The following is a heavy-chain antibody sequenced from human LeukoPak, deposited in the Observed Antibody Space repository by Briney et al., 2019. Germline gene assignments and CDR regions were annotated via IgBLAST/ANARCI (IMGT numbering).Heavy chain of an antibody. D-gene: IGHD4-17*01. CDR1: GYSFTSYW. CDR2: IYPGDSDT. Sequence: GKSLKISCRGSGYSFTSYWIGWVRQMPGKGLEGMGIIYPGDSDTRYSPSFQGQVTISADKSISTAYLQWSSLKASDTAMYYCARLGLDYGDVRDYWGQGTLVTVSS. CDR3: ARLGLDYGDVRDY. V-gene: IGHV5-51*01. J-gene: IGHJ4*02.